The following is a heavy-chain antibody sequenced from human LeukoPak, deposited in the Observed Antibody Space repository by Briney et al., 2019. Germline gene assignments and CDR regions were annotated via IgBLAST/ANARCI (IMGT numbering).Heavy chain of an antibody. V-gene: IGHV3-30*04. CDR1: GFTFSSYA. CDR2: ISYDGSNK. Sequence: GRSLRLSCAASGFTFSSYAMHWVRQAPGKGREWVAVISYDGSNKYYADSVKGRFTISRDNSKNTLYLQMNSLRAEDTAVYYCARDLDCSSTSCYGGFCFDYWGQGTLVTVSS. J-gene: IGHJ4*02. CDR3: ARDLDCSSTSCYGGFCFDY. D-gene: IGHD2-2*01.